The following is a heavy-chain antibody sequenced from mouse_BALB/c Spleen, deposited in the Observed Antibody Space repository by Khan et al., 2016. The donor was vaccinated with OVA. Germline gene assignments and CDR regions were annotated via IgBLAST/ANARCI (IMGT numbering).Heavy chain of an antibody. D-gene: IGHD1-1*01. V-gene: IGHV5-6-5*01. CDR3: ARTTVVPFDY. CDR1: GFTFSNYA. CDR2: ISGGGGDT. Sequence: EVELVESGGGLVKPGGSLKPSCAASGFTFSNYAMSWVRQTPEKRLEWVASISGGGGDTFYPDSVKDRFTISRDHARNILYLQMSSLRSEDTAMYYCARTTVVPFDYWGQGTTLTVSS. J-gene: IGHJ2*01.